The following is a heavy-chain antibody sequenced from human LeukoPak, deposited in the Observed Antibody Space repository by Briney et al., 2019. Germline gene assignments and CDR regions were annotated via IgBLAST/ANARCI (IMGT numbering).Heavy chain of an antibody. D-gene: IGHD3-16*02. CDR1: GYSISSGYY. CDR2: IYHSGST. CDR3: ARENASFDY. V-gene: IGHV4-38-2*02. J-gene: IGHJ4*02. Sequence: SETLSLTCTVSGYSISSGYYWGWIRQPPGKGLEWIGSIYHSGSTYYNPSLKSRVTISVDTTKNQFSLKLSSVTAADTAVYYCARENASFDYWGQGTLVTVSS.